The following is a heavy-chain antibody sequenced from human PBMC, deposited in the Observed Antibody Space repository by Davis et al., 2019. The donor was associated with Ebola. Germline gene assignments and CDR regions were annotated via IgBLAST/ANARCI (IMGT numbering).Heavy chain of an antibody. V-gene: IGHV4-39*01. J-gene: IGHJ4*02. D-gene: IGHD3-16*01. Sequence: PSETLSLTCAVYGESFSSYYWGWIRQPPGKGLEWIGSIYYSGSTYYNPSLKSRVTISVDTSKNQFSLKLSSVTAADTAVYYCARPVKKGGIDYWGQGTLVTVSS. CDR2: IYYSGST. CDR1: GESFSSYY. CDR3: ARPVKKGGIDY.